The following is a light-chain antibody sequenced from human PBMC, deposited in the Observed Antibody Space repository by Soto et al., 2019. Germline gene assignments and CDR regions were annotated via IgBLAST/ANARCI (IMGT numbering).Light chain of an antibody. CDR2: AAS. J-gene: IGKJ2*01. CDR1: QSISSY. V-gene: IGKV1-39*01. Sequence: IQMTQSPSSLSASVGDRVTITCRASQSISSYLHWYQQKPGKAPKLLIYAASSLQSGVPSRFSGSGSGTDFTLTISSLQPEDFATYYCQQSYSTPPSFGQGTKLEIK. CDR3: QQSYSTPPS.